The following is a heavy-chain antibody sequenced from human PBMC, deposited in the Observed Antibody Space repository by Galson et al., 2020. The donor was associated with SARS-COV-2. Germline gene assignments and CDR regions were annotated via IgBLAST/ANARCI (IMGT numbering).Heavy chain of an antibody. V-gene: IGHV3-23*01. CDR3: AKNISPYYYYMDV. CDR2: ISSSGGAT. D-gene: IGHD5-12*01. CDR1: GFSFSNYA. Sequence: GESLKISCAASGFSFSNYAMSWVRQAPGKGLEWVSGISSSGGATDYADSVKGRFIISSDNSKGTLYLQMNSLRAGDSAVYHCAKNISPYYYYMDVWGKGTTVTVSS. J-gene: IGHJ6*03.